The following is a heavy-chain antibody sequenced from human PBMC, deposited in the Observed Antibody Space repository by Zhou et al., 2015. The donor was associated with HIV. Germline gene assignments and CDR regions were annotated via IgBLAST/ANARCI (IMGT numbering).Heavy chain of an antibody. D-gene: IGHD4-11*01. CDR1: GDTHSTYV. J-gene: IGHJ4*02. V-gene: IGHV1-69*06. Sequence: VRLVQSGAEVKRPGSSVKVSCKASGDTHSTYVISWVRQAPGQGLEWMGGIIPIFRSANYAQKFQGRVTVSADKSTSTVYMEVSSLRSEDTAVYYCARGDDYSKAMTYWGQGTLVTVSA. CDR3: ARGDDYSKAMTY. CDR2: IIPIFRSA.